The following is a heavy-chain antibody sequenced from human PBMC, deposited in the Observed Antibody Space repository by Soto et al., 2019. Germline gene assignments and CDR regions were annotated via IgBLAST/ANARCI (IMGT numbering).Heavy chain of an antibody. D-gene: IGHD6-13*01. V-gene: IGHV4-30-4*01. CDR3: ARERATGGINNTWFEP. Sequence: SETLSLTCSFSVGSISSGDYYCSWMRQPPGKGLEWIGYNYYSGSTYYNPSFKSRVTISIDTSKNQFSLKLPSVTAADTAVYYCARERATGGINNTWFEPWGQGTLVNVSS. CDR2: NYYSGST. CDR1: VGSISSGDYY. J-gene: IGHJ5*02.